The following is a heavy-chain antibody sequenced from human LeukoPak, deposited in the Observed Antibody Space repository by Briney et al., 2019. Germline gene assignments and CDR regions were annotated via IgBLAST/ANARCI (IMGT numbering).Heavy chain of an antibody. J-gene: IGHJ4*02. V-gene: IGHV4-31*02. CDR3: ARGTYGDYGGDFDY. Sequence: LRLSCAASGFTFSSYAMSWIRQHPGKGLEWIGYIYYSGSTYYNPSLKSRVTISVDTSKNQFSLKLSSVTAADTAVYYCARGTYGDYGGDFDYCGQGTLVTVSS. D-gene: IGHD4-17*01. CDR1: GFTFSSYA. CDR2: IYYSGST.